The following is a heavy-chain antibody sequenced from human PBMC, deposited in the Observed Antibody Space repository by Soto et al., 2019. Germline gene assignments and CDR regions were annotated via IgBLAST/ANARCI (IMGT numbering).Heavy chain of an antibody. D-gene: IGHD3-22*01. CDR2: IDPSDSYT. Sequence: GESLKISCKGSGYSFTSYWISWVRQMPGKGLEWMGRIDPSDSYTNYSPSFRGHVTISVTKSITTVFLQWSSLRASDTAMYYCARQIYDSDTGPNFQYYFDSWGQGTPVTVSS. CDR3: ARQIYDSDTGPNFQYYFDS. V-gene: IGHV5-10-1*01. J-gene: IGHJ4*02. CDR1: GYSFTSYW.